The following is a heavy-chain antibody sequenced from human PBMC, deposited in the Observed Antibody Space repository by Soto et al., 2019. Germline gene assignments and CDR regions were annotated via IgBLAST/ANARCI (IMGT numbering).Heavy chain of an antibody. CDR3: ARRDRSGSFDY. V-gene: IGHV1-2*02. CDR2: INPKSGLT. Sequence: QVQLVQSGAEAKKTGASVKVSCKADGYTFTDYYIHWVRLAPGQGLDWMGYINPKSGLTSHAQNFRGRVSMTRDTSRSTVYMELSSLTSDDGATYFCARRDRSGSFDYWGQGTQVTVSS. D-gene: IGHD5-12*01. CDR1: GYTFTDYY. J-gene: IGHJ4*01.